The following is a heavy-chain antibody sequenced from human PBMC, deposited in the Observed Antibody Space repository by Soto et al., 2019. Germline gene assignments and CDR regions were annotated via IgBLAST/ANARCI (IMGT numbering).Heavy chain of an antibody. D-gene: IGHD2-2*01. Sequence: PSETLSLTCTVSGGSISSGGYYWSWIRQHPGKGLEWIGYIYYSGSTYYNPSLKSRVTISVDTSKNQFSLKLSSVTAADTAVYYCAMYVVVQGQRWFDPWCQGILVTVS. CDR3: AMYVVVQGQRWFDP. CDR2: IYYSGST. J-gene: IGHJ5*02. V-gene: IGHV4-31*03. CDR1: GGSISSGGYY.